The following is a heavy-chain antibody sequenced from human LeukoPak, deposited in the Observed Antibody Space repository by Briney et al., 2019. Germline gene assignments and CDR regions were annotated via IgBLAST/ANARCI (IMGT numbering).Heavy chain of an antibody. CDR3: ARRTFHDYGDYGPSD. CDR1: GFTFSSYA. CDR2: IRGSGGST. J-gene: IGHJ4*02. Sequence: GGSLRLSCAASGFTFSSYAMNWVRQAPGKGLEWVSTIRGSGGSTYYADSVKGRFTISRDNSKNTLSLQMNSLRAEDTAVYYCARRTFHDYGDYGPSDWGQGTLVTVSS. D-gene: IGHD4-17*01. V-gene: IGHV3-23*01.